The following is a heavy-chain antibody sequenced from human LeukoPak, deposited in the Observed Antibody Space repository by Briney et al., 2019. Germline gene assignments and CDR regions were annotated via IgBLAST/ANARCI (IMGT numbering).Heavy chain of an antibody. CDR2: TYYRSKWSN. D-gene: IGHD6-19*01. CDR3: ARVYQWLAEYYFDY. V-gene: IGHV6-1*01. CDR1: GDSVSSNSAA. Sequence: SQTLSLTCAISGDSVSSNSAAWNWIRQSPSRGLEWLGRTYYRSKWSNDYAVSVKSRVIINTDTSKNQFSLQLNSVTPEDTAVYYCARVYQWLAEYYFDYWGQGTLVTVSS. J-gene: IGHJ4*02.